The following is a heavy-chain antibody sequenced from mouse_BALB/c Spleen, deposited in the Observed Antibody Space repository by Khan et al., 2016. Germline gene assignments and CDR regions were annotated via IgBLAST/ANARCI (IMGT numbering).Heavy chain of an antibody. CDR1: GYTFTSYW. D-gene: IGHD2-4*01. J-gene: IGHJ3*01. Sequence: QIQLVQSGAELVKPGASVKLSCKASGYTFTSYWMHWVKQRPGQGLEWIGEINPSNGRTNYNEKFKSKATLTVDKSSSTAYMQLSSLTSEDSAVYYCARSLYDYDGAYWGQGTLVTVSA. CDR3: ARSLYDYDGAY. V-gene: IGHV1S81*02. CDR2: INPSNGRT.